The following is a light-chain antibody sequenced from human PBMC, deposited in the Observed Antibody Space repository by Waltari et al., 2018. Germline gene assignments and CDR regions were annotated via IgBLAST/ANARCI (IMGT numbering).Light chain of an antibody. CDR2: RNN. J-gene: IGLJ1*01. CDR3: AAWDDSLSGYV. CDR1: SSTIGSNY. Sequence: QSVLTQPPSASATLGQRVTIPCSGSSSTIGSNYVYWYQQLPGTAPKLLMYRNNQRPSGVPDRFSGSKSGTSASLAISGLRAEDEADYYCAAWDDSLSGYVFGTGTKVTVL. V-gene: IGLV1-47*01.